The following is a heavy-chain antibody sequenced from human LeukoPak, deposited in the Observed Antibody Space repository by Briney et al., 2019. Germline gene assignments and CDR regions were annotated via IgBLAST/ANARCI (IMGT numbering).Heavy chain of an antibody. CDR2: LDPTSKYI. V-gene: IGHV3-21*06. J-gene: IGHJ4*02. D-gene: IGHD3-10*01. Sequence: GGSLRLSCAASGFTFSDYSMNWVRQAPGKGLEWVSSLDPTSKYIYSADSLQGRFTISRDNARNSVFLQMNSLRPGDTALYYCVRVSSARGFYFDLWGQGTLVTVSS. CDR3: VRVSSARGFYFDL. CDR1: GFTFSDYS.